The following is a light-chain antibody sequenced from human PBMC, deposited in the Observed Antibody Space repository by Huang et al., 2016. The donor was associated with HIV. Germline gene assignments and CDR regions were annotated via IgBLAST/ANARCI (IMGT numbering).Light chain of an antibody. V-gene: IGKV3-11*01. Sequence: EIVLTQSPVTLSLSPGDRATLSCRASQSIGTYLAWYQQNSGQAPGLLIYDVSNRAAGVPARFSASGSETDFTLTIASLDPDDFAIYHCQQRSKWPLTFGGGTKVEMK. CDR2: DVS. CDR1: QSIGTY. CDR3: QQRSKWPLT. J-gene: IGKJ4*01.